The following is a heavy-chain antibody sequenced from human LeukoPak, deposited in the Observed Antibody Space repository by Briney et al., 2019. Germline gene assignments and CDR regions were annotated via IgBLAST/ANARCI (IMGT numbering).Heavy chain of an antibody. CDR2: ISWNGGSI. CDR1: GFTFDDCA. CDR3: ARPLGYCSGGSCHQPFDY. D-gene: IGHD2-15*01. J-gene: IGHJ4*02. V-gene: IGHV3-9*01. Sequence: PGGSLRLSCAASGFTFDDCAMHWVRQAPGKGLEWVSGISWNGGSIGYADSVKGRFTISRDNAKNSLYLQMNSLRAEDTAVYYCARPLGYCSGGSCHQPFDYWGQGTLVTVSS.